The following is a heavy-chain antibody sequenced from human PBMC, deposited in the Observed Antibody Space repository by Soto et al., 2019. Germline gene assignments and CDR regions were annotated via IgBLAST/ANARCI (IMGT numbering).Heavy chain of an antibody. J-gene: IGHJ5*02. CDR2: ISYTGST. V-gene: IGHV4-59*13. CDR3: ASVGELPVWFDP. Sequence: QVPLQESGPGLVKPSETLSLTCTVSGDSISSYYWSWIRQPPGKGLEWVGYISYTGSTIYNPSLESRATISLDSSKNQVSLSLSSVTVADTAMYYCASVGELPVWFDPWGRGTLVTVSS. D-gene: IGHD3-10*01. CDR1: GDSISSYY.